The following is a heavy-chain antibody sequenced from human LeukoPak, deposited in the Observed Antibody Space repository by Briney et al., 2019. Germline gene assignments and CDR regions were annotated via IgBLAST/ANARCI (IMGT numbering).Heavy chain of an antibody. Sequence: ASVKVSCKASGYTFTGYYMHWVRQAPGQGLEWMGWINPNSGGTNYAQKFQGRVTMTRDTSISTAYMELSRLRSDDTAVYYCAREPGIAAAGPPELYFDYWGQGTLVTVSS. J-gene: IGHJ4*02. V-gene: IGHV1-2*02. D-gene: IGHD6-13*01. CDR2: INPNSGGT. CDR1: GYTFTGYY. CDR3: AREPGIAAAGPPELYFDY.